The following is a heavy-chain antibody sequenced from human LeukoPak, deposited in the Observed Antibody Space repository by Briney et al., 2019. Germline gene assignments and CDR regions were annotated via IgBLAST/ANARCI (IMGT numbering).Heavy chain of an antibody. Sequence: GGSLRLSCAASGFTFDDYAMHWVRQAPGKGLEWVSGISWNSGSIGCADSVKGRFTISRDNSKNTLYLQMNSLRAEDTAVYYCARCSGGSCYSGLDYWGQGTLVTVSS. D-gene: IGHD2-15*01. CDR3: ARCSGGSCYSGLDY. CDR1: GFTFDDYA. V-gene: IGHV3-9*01. CDR2: ISWNSGSI. J-gene: IGHJ4*02.